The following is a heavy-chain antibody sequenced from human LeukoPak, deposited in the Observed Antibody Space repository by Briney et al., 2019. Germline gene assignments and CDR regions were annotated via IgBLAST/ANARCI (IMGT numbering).Heavy chain of an antibody. CDR2: IYHSGST. Sequence: SETLSLTCTVSGYSISSGYYWGWIRQPPGKGLEWIGSIYHSGSTYYNPSLKSRVTISVDTSKNQFSLKLSSVTAADTAVYYCARSPWGRSSYYYYYMDVWGKGTTVTVSS. J-gene: IGHJ6*03. V-gene: IGHV4-38-2*02. D-gene: IGHD3-16*01. CDR3: ARSPWGRSSYYYYYMDV. CDR1: GYSISSGYY.